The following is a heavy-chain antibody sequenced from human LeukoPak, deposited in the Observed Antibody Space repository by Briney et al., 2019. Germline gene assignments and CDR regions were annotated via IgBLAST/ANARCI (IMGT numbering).Heavy chain of an antibody. CDR1: GYTFTSYG. Sequence: GASVKVFCKASGYTFTSYGISWVRQAPGQGLEWMGWISAYNGNTNYAQKLQGRVTMTTDTSTSTAYMELRSLRSDDTAVYYCARDFVGIAVAGTGSNWFDPWGQGTLVTVSS. CDR3: ARDFVGIAVAGTGSNWFDP. D-gene: IGHD6-19*01. J-gene: IGHJ5*02. V-gene: IGHV1-18*01. CDR2: ISAYNGNT.